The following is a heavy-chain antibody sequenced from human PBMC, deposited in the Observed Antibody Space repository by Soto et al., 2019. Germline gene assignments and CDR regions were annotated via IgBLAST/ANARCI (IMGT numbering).Heavy chain of an antibody. CDR3: AKPPPVGVVAGIRYDYFDY. CDR2: ISGSGGST. V-gene: IGHV3-23*01. CDR1: GFTFSSYA. Sequence: GGSLRLSCAASGFTFSSYAMSWVRQAPGKGLEWVSAISGSGGSTYYADSVKGRFTISRDNSKNTLYLQMNSLRAEDTAVYYCAKPPPVGVVAGIRYDYFDYWGQGTLVTVSS. J-gene: IGHJ4*02. D-gene: IGHD6-19*01.